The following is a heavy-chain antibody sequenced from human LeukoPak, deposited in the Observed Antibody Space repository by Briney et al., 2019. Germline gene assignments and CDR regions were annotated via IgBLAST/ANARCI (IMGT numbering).Heavy chain of an antibody. V-gene: IGHV4-34*01. CDR2: INHSGST. Sequence: PSETLSLTCAVYGGSFSGYYWNWIRQSPGKGLEWIGEINHSGSTSYNPSLKSRVTISVDTSRNQFSLNLNSVTAADTAVYYCARGIVVVPAAITGWFDPWGQGTLVTVSS. J-gene: IGHJ5*02. CDR1: GGSFSGYY. CDR3: ARGIVVVPAAITGWFDP. D-gene: IGHD2-2*02.